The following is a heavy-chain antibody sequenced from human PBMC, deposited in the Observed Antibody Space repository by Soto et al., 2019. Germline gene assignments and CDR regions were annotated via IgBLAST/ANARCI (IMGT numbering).Heavy chain of an antibody. CDR3: ASYDYIWGSYLVY. Sequence: GGSLRLSCAASGFTFSDYYMSWIRQAPGKGLEWVSYISSSGSTIYYADSVKGRFTISRDNAKNSLYLQMNSLRAEDTAVYYCASYDYIWGSYLVYWGQGTLVTVSS. V-gene: IGHV3-11*01. D-gene: IGHD3-16*02. J-gene: IGHJ4*02. CDR1: GFTFSDYY. CDR2: ISSSGSTI.